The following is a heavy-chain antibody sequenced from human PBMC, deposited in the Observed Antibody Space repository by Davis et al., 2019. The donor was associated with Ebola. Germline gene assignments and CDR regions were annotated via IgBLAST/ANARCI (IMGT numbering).Heavy chain of an antibody. CDR2: INPNSGGT. Sequence: ASVKVSCKASGYTFTGYYMHWVRQAPGQGLEWMGWINPNSGGTNYAQKFQGWVTMTRDTSISTAYMELSSLRSEDTAVYYCARDLYSGSYFDYWGQGTLVTVSS. CDR1: GYTFTGYY. CDR3: ARDLYSGSYFDY. J-gene: IGHJ4*02. D-gene: IGHD1-26*01. V-gene: IGHV1-2*04.